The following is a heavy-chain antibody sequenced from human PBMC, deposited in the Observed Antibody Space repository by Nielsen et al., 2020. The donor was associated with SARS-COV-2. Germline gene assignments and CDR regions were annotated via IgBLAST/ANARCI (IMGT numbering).Heavy chain of an antibody. CDR2: MFYIGTA. CDR1: GGPFSGYF. J-gene: IGHJ4*02. V-gene: IGHV4-59*01. D-gene: IGHD5-24*01. CDR3: ARGGYNIYDFDY. Sequence: GSLRLSCAVNGGPFSGYFWSWIRQAPGKRLEWIGYMFYIGTANYNPSFQSRVNISVDTSKNQFSLKLSSVTAADSAVYYCARGGYNIYDFDYWGRGTLVTVSS.